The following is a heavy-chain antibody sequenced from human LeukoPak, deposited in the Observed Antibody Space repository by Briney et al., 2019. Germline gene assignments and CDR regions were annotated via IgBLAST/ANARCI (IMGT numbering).Heavy chain of an antibody. Sequence: GSLRLSCAASGFTFSSYWMHWVRQAPGKGLVWVSRINSDGSSTSYADSVKGRFTISRDNAKNTLYLQMNSLRAEDTAVYYCARERWNYDSSNWFDPWGQGTLVTVSS. CDR3: ARERWNYDSSNWFDP. J-gene: IGHJ5*02. D-gene: IGHD3-22*01. V-gene: IGHV3-74*01. CDR2: INSDGSST. CDR1: GFTFSSYW.